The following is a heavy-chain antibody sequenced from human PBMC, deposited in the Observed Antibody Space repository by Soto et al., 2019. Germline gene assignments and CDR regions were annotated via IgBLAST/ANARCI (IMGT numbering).Heavy chain of an antibody. J-gene: IGHJ4*02. Sequence: EVQLVESGGGLVQPGGSLRLSCAASGFTFSSYWMSWVRQAPGKGLAWVANIKQDGSEKYYVDSVKGRFTISRDNAKNSLYLQMTSLRAEDTAVYYCARGLGDYLIGNWGQGNLVTVSS. CDR3: ARGLGDYLIGN. CDR2: IKQDGSEK. D-gene: IGHD4-17*01. V-gene: IGHV3-7*05. CDR1: GFTFSSYW.